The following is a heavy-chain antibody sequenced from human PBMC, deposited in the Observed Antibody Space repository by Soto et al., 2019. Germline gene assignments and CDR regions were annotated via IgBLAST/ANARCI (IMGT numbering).Heavy chain of an antibody. CDR2: ISHSGTT. CDR3: ARGTRATQYYFYFYGMDV. D-gene: IGHD3-10*01. V-gene: IGHV4-61*01. Sequence: SETLSLTCAVSGGSISSSTYYWSWIRQPPGKGLEWIGYISHSGTTSYNPSLKSRLTISLNASKNQFSLKLRSVSAADTAIYYCARGTRATQYYFYFYGMDVWGQGTTVTVSS. J-gene: IGHJ6*02. CDR1: GGSISSSTYY.